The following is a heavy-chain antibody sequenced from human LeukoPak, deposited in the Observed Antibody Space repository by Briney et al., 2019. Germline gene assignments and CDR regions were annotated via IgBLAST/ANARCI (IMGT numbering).Heavy chain of an antibody. CDR3: ARQDLQYNWFDP. CDR2: ISAYNGNT. CDR1: GGTFSGYG. J-gene: IGHJ5*02. Sequence: ASVKVSCKASGGTFSGYGISWVRQAPGQGLEWMGWISAYNGNTSYAQKLQGRGTMTTDTSTSTAYMELRSLRSDDTAVYYCARQDLQYNWFDPWGQGPLVTVSS. V-gene: IGHV1-18*01. D-gene: IGHD4-11*01.